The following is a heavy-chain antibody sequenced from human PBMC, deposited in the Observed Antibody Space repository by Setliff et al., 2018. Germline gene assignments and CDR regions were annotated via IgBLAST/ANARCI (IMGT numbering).Heavy chain of an antibody. CDR2: IDQSGIT. Sequence: SETLSLTCAVYGGSFSGYYWSWIRQPPGKGPEWIGEIDQSGITNYNPSLKSRVTISIDTSKNQFSLRLSSVTATDTAVYYCARGRRITMIVVLPGVFGIWGQGTMVTVS. CDR1: GGSFSGYY. J-gene: IGHJ3*02. CDR3: ARGRRITMIVVLPGVFGI. D-gene: IGHD3-22*01. V-gene: IGHV4-34*01.